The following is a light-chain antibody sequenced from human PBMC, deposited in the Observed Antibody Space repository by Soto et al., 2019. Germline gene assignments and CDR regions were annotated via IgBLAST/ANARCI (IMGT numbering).Light chain of an antibody. Sequence: EEMMAQCPSTVPMSPGEGVTLSCRASQTISNDLAWYQQKPGQAPRLLIYGASTRATGVPARFSGGGSGTEFTLTISGLQSEDFAFYYCQQNNKWPPVTFGGGTKVDIK. CDR1: QTISND. V-gene: IGKV3-15*01. CDR3: QQNNKWPPVT. J-gene: IGKJ4*01. CDR2: GAS.